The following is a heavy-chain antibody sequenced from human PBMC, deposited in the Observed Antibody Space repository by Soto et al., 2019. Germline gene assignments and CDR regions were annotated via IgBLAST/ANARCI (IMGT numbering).Heavy chain of an antibody. CDR3: AKDQGRGGYLDY. CDR2: ISYDGSNK. V-gene: IGHV3-30*18. D-gene: IGHD2-15*01. Sequence: QVQLVESGGGVVQPGRSLRLSCAASGFTFSSYGMHWVRQAPGKGLEGVAVISYDGSNKYYADSVKGRFTISRDNSKNTLYLQMNSLRAEDTAVYYCAKDQGRGGYLDYWGQGTLVTVSS. J-gene: IGHJ4*02. CDR1: GFTFSSYG.